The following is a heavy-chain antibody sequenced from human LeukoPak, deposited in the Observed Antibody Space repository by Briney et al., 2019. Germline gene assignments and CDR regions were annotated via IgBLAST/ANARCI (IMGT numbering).Heavy chain of an antibody. CDR3: ARVAEQHLQYYYDY. Sequence: ASVKVSCKASGYTFTGYYMHWVRQAPGQGLEWMGWISAYNGDTNYAQKVQGRVTMTTDTSTSTASMELRSLTSDDTAVYYCARVAEQHLQYYYDYWGQGTLVTVSS. D-gene: IGHD6-13*01. CDR1: GYTFTGYY. CDR2: ISAYNGDT. V-gene: IGHV1-18*04. J-gene: IGHJ4*02.